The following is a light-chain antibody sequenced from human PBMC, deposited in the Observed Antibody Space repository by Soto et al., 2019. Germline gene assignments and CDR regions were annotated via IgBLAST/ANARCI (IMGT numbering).Light chain of an antibody. J-gene: IGKJ1*01. CDR3: QQYTSFSWS. V-gene: IGKV1-5*01. Sequence: DIQMTQSPSTLSASVGDRVTITCRASQSVFSWLAWYQQKPGQAPKLLFYDASTLEGGVPSRFSGSGSGTEFTLTIGGLQPDDFATYHCQQYTSFSWSFGQGTKVEVK. CDR1: QSVFSW. CDR2: DAS.